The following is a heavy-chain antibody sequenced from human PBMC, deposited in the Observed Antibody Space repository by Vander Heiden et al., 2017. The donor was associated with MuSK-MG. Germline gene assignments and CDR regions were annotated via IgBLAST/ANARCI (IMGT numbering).Heavy chain of an antibody. CDR1: GGPSRSYA. Sequence: QVQLVQSGAGVKKPGSSVQVYCKASGGPSRSYAISWWRQAPGKGLEWMGGIIPIFGTANYEQKFQGRVTLTADESTSTAYMELRSMRSEDTAVYYCAREGHYYYYMDVWGNGTTVTVSS. J-gene: IGHJ6*03. CDR3: AREGHYYYYMDV. V-gene: IGHV1-69*12. CDR2: IIPIFGTA.